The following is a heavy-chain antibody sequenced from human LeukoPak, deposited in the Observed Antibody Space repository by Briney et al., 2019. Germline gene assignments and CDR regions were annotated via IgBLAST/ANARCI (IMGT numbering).Heavy chain of an antibody. CDR1: GFTFSNYV. CDR2: ISGTGANT. J-gene: IGHJ5*02. V-gene: IGHV3-23*01. Sequence: GGSLRLSCAVSGFTFSNYVMIWVRQAPGKGLEWVSAISGTGANTFYADSVKGRFTMSRDNPKNMLYLQMNSLRAEDTAVYYCARDYSCDSRTCLFPSNWFDPWGPGTPVTVYS. D-gene: IGHD2-2*01. CDR3: ARDYSCDSRTCLFPSNWFDP.